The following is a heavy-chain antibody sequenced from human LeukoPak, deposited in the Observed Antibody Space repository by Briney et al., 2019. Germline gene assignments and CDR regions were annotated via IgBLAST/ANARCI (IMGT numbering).Heavy chain of an antibody. Sequence: SQTLSLTRAISGDSVSSNGAAWNWIRQSPSRGLEWLGRTYYRSKWYNDYALSVKSRITVNPDTSKNQFSLKLSSVTAADTAIYYCARTQREYYYDSSGAIDAFDIWGQGTMVTVSS. V-gene: IGHV6-1*01. J-gene: IGHJ3*02. D-gene: IGHD3-22*01. CDR3: ARTQREYYYDSSGAIDAFDI. CDR1: GDSVSSNGAA. CDR2: TYYRSKWYN.